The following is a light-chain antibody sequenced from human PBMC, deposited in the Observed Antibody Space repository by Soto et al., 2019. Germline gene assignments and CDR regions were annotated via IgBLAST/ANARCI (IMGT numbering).Light chain of an antibody. J-gene: IGKJ1*01. Sequence: EIVLTQSPGTLSLSPVERATLSCRASQSVTSNFLAWYQQKPGQAPRLLIYGASSRATGIPDRFSGSGSGTDFTLTISRLEPEDFAVYYCQQYGSSPLTFGQGTKVDIK. V-gene: IGKV3-20*01. CDR3: QQYGSSPLT. CDR1: QSVTSNF. CDR2: GAS.